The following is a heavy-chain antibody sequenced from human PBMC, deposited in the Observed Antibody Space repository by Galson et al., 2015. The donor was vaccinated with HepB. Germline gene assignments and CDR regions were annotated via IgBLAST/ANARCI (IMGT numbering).Heavy chain of an antibody. CDR3: ATSYGSYSGGFDY. CDR1: GYSFTTYW. CDR2: IYPGDSDT. J-gene: IGHJ4*02. Sequence: SGAEVKKPGESLKISCKGSGYSFTTYWIGWVRQMPGKGLEWMGIIYPGDSDTKYIPSFQGQVTISADKSNSTAYLQWSSLKASDTAMYYCATSYGSYSGGFDYWGQGTLVTVSS. D-gene: IGHD1-26*01. V-gene: IGHV5-51*01.